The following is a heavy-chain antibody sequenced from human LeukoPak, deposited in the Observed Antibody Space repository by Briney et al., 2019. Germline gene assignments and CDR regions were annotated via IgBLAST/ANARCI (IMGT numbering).Heavy chain of an antibody. CDR1: GYTLTEVF. CDR3: ATDSGYCSGGSCYTPPFDS. CDR2: FHTEAGET. Sequence: ASVQVSCKVSGYTLTEVFMHWVRKAPGNGLERLGGFHTEAGETISAQKFQGRVTMTEDTSTDTAYMELSSLRSEDTAVYYCATDSGYCSGGSCYTPPFDSWGQGTLVTVSS. V-gene: IGHV1-24*01. D-gene: IGHD2-15*01. J-gene: IGHJ4*02.